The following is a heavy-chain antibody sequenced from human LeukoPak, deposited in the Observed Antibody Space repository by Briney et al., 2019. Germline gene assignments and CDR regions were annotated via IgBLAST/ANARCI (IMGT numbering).Heavy chain of an antibody. CDR3: ARDRIAAAVLDY. Sequence: ASVKVSCKASGYTFISYGISWERQAPGQALARMGRINPYNGTTKYGQKCQGRVSMTTDTSTNTAYMELKSLRFDDTAVYYCARDRIAAAVLDYCGQGTLVTVSS. D-gene: IGHD6-13*01. CDR2: INPYNGTT. J-gene: IGHJ4*02. V-gene: IGHV1-18*01. CDR1: GYTFISYG.